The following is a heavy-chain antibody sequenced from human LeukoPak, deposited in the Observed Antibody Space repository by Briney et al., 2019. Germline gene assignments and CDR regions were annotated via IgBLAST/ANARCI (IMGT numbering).Heavy chain of an antibody. CDR1: GDSIISSHW. CDR3: ARDRAHIAVAGSANVFDY. V-gene: IGHV4-4*02. D-gene: IGHD6-19*01. Sequence: PSETLSLTCAVSGDSIISSHWWSWVRQPPGKGLEWIGEIYHSGSTNYNPSLKSRVTISIDKSRNQFSLKLSSVTAADTAVYYCARDRAHIAVAGSANVFDYWGQGTLVTVSS. CDR2: IYHSGST. J-gene: IGHJ4*02.